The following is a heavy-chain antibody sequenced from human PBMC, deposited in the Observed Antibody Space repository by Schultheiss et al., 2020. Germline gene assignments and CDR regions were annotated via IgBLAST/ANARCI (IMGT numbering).Heavy chain of an antibody. CDR1: GYTFTGYY. CDR2: INPNSGGT. V-gene: IGHV1-2*02. D-gene: IGHD2-8*01. Sequence: AFVKVSCKASGYTFTGYYMHWVRQAPGQGLEWMGWINPNSGGTNYAQKFQGRVTITADESTSTAYMELSRLRSDDTAVYYCARGEGYCTNGVCLYYFDYWGQGTLVTGSS. J-gene: IGHJ4*02. CDR3: ARGEGYCTNGVCLYYFDY.